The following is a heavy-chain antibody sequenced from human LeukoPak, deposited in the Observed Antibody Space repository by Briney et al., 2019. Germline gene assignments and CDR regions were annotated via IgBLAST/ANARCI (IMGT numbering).Heavy chain of an antibody. CDR1: GFTFSSYS. J-gene: IGHJ2*01. CDR3: ARDGARGAAYEVWYFDL. V-gene: IGHV3-21*01. Sequence: GGSLRLSCAASGFTFSSYSMNWVRQAPGKGLEWVSSISSSSSYIYYADSVKGRFTISRDNAKNSLYLQMNSLRAEDTAVYYCARDGARGAAYEVWYFDLWGRGTLVTVSS. CDR2: ISSSSSYI. D-gene: IGHD6-13*01.